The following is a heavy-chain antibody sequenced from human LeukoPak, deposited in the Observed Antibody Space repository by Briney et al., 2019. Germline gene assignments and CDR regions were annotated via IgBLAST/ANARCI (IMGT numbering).Heavy chain of an antibody. Sequence: SETLSLTCTVSGGSISSYYWSWIRQPAGKGLEWIGRIYTSGSTNYNPSLKSRVTMSVDTSKNQFSLKLSSVTAADTAVYYCARDLPIGGGYWSLNENDAFDIWGQGTMVTVSS. CDR3: ARDLPIGGGYWSLNENDAFDI. V-gene: IGHV4-4*07. CDR1: GGSISSYY. J-gene: IGHJ3*02. CDR2: IYTSGST. D-gene: IGHD2-21*02.